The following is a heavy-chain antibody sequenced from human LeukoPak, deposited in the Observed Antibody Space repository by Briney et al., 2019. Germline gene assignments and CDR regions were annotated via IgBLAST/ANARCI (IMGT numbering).Heavy chain of an antibody. CDR1: GFTFSSYA. CDR3: ARAIAVAGNYYYYGMDV. V-gene: IGHV3-30*04. D-gene: IGHD6-19*01. J-gene: IGHJ6*02. CDR2: ISYDGSNK. Sequence: GSLRLSCAASGFTFSSYAMHWVRQAPGKGLEWVAVISYDGSNKYYADSVKGRFTISRDNARNSLYLQMNSLRAEDTVVYYCARAIAVAGNYYYYGMDVWGQGTTVTVSS.